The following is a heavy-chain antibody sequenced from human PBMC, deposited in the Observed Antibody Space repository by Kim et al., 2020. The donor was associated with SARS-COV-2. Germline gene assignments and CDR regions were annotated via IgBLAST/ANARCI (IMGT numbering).Heavy chain of an antibody. Sequence: VKGRFTISRDNAKNTVYLQMNSLRAEDTAVYYCARRDGSRAIGYFYGFDVWGQGTTVTVSS. J-gene: IGHJ6*02. D-gene: IGHD3-9*01. V-gene: IGHV3-74*01. CDR3: ARRDGSRAIGYFYGFDV.